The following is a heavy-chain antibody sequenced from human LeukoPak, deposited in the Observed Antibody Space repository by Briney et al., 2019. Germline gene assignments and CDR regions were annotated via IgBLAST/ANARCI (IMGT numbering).Heavy chain of an antibody. CDR3: ANPYSSVTTR. V-gene: IGHV3-23*01. CDR2: VDGSGGSA. J-gene: IGHJ4*02. D-gene: IGHD4-17*01. CDR1: GFTLSSYA. Sequence: GGSLRLSCAASGFTLSSYAMTWVRQAPGRGLEWVSSVDGSGGSAYYTDSVKGRFTISRDNSKNTLYLHMNSLRAEDTAVYYCANPYSSVTTRWGQGTLVKVSS.